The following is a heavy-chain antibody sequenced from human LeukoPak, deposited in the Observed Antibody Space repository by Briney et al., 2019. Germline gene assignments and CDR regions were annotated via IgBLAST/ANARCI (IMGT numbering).Heavy chain of an antibody. D-gene: IGHD3-10*01. CDR3: ARHVFSDGSPFDS. CDR2: ISYTGST. Sequence: PSETLSLTCTVSGDSITNNHWSWLRQPPGMGLEWIGHISYTGSTNYNPSLKTRLTMSLDTSKNHFSLTLTSVTAADTALYYCARHVFSDGSPFDSWGQGSLVTVSS. J-gene: IGHJ4*02. CDR1: GDSITNNH. V-gene: IGHV4-59*08.